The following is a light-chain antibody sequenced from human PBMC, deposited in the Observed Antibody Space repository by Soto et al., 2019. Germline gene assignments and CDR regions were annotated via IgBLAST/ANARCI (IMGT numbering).Light chain of an antibody. V-gene: IGKV3-20*01. CDR1: QSVSSSS. Sequence: EIVLTQSPGTLSLSPGERATLSCRASQSVSSSSLAWYQQKPGQAPRLLIYGASSRATGIPDRFSGSGSGTDFTLTISRLELEDFAVYYCQQYGSSPRTFGQGTNVAIK. CDR3: QQYGSSPRT. CDR2: GAS. J-gene: IGKJ1*01.